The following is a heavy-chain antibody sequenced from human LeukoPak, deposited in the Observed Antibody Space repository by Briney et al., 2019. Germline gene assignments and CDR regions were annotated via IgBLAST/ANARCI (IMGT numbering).Heavy chain of an antibody. Sequence: ASVKVSCKASGYTFTSYDINWVRQATGQGLEWMGWMNPNSGNTGYAQKFQGRVTMTRNTSISTAYMELSSLRSEDTAVYYCARVHILTGYFLDYWGQGTLVTVSS. CDR1: GYTFTSYD. D-gene: IGHD3-9*01. J-gene: IGHJ4*02. V-gene: IGHV1-8*01. CDR3: ARVHILTGYFLDY. CDR2: MNPNSGNT.